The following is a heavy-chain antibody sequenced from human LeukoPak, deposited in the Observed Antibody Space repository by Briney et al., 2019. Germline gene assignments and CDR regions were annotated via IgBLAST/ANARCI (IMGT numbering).Heavy chain of an antibody. CDR3: ARGVTSAWYLPYYFEY. CDR1: GFIFGSYW. J-gene: IGHJ4*02. V-gene: IGHV3-7*03. Sequence: GGSLRLSCAASGFIFGSYWMSWVRQVPGKGLEWVANIKQDGSETYYVDSVEGRFTISRDNAKNSLFLQMNSLRADDTALYYCARGVTSAWYLPYYFEYWGQGILVTVSS. D-gene: IGHD6-13*01. CDR2: IKQDGSET.